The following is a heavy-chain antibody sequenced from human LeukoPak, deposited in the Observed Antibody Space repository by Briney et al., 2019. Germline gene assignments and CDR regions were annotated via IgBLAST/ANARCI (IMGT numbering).Heavy chain of an antibody. V-gene: IGHV4-38-2*02. Sequence: SETLSLTCTVSGYSISSGYYWGWIRQPPGKGLEWIANIYHSGNTYYNPSLKSRVTISVDTSRNQFSLKLSSVTAADTAVYYCARGYTAMVKGYYYMDVWGKGTTVTVSS. CDR3: ARGYTAMVKGYYYMDV. CDR1: GYSISSGYY. J-gene: IGHJ6*03. CDR2: IYHSGNT. D-gene: IGHD5-18*01.